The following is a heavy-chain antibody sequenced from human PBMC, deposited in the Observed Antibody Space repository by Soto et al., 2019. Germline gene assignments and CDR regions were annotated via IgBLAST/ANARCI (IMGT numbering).Heavy chain of an antibody. V-gene: IGHV4-31*03. CDR3: ATNHDDISGRTPLLFAS. CDR2: IHYSGNT. CDR1: GDSIGTGGYY. J-gene: IGHJ4*02. D-gene: IGHD3-22*01. Sequence: QVQLQESGPGLVKPSQTLSLTCTVSGDSIGTGGYYWDWIRQHPGKGPEWIGYIHYSGNTYYNPSLKSRLTIALDTSNNQFSLHLSSVTAADAAVYDCATNHDDISGRTPLLFASWGQGTLVTVSS.